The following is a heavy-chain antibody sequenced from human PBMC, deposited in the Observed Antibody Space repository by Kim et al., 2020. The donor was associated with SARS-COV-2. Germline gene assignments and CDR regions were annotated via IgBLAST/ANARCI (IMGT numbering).Heavy chain of an antibody. CDR3: ARDFQYCSGGSCYPRGDFGWFDP. J-gene: IGHJ5*02. D-gene: IGHD2-15*01. CDR2: IYYSGST. CDR1: GGSISSYY. Sequence: SETLSLTCTVSGGSISSYYWSWIRQPPGKGLEWIGYIYYSGSTNYNPSLKSRVTISVDTSKNQFSLKLSSVTAADTAVYYCARDFQYCSGGSCYPRGDFGWFDPWGQGTLVTVSS. V-gene: IGHV4-59*01.